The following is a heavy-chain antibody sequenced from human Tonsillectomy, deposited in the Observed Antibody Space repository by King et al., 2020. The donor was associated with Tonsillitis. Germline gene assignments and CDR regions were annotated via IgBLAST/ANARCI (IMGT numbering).Heavy chain of an antibody. J-gene: IGHJ5*02. D-gene: IGHD6-19*01. CDR3: AKGVDGTSRWFDP. CDR2: ISGSGGRT. CDR1: GFIFRNSA. Sequence: VQLVESGGGLVQPGGSLRLSCAGSGFIFRNSAMSWVRQAPGKGREWVSAISGSGGRTYYADSVKGRFTISRDNSKNTLYLQFNSLSADDTAVYFCAKGVDGTSRWFDPWGQGTLVTVSS. V-gene: IGHV3-23*04.